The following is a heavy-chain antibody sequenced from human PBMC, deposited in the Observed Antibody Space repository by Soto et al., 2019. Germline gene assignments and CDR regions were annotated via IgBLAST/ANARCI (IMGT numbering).Heavy chain of an antibody. Sequence: EVQLLESGGGLVQPGGSLRLSCAASGITFSNYAMTWVRQAPGKGLEWVSVISDSGSFTFYADSVKGRFTISRDNSGGTLYLQMNSLRAEDTSIYYCAKRPLNWGRWYCDLWGRGTLVTVSS. CDR2: ISDSGSFT. CDR3: AKRPLNWGRWYCDL. CDR1: GITFSNYA. V-gene: IGHV3-23*01. D-gene: IGHD7-27*01. J-gene: IGHJ2*01.